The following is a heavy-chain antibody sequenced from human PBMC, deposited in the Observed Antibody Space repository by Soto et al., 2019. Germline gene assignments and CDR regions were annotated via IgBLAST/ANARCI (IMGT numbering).Heavy chain of an antibody. D-gene: IGHD4-17*01. V-gene: IGHV4-39*01. CDR3: ARRRASDYGGNHHPYYFDR. Sequence: SETLSLTCTVSGASIITNNYFWVWIRQSPRRGLELIGSISHSGRTYDNPSLQSRVTISIDASKNQFSLKLTSVTTADTSIYYCARRRASDYGGNHHPYYFDRWGQGTLVTVSS. CDR1: GASIITNNYF. CDR2: ISHSGRT. J-gene: IGHJ4*02.